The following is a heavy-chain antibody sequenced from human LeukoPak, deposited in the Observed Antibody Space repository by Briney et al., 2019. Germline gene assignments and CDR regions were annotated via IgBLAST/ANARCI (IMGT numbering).Heavy chain of an antibody. CDR3: ARDLAYCGGDCYS. V-gene: IGHV4-38-2*02. CDR1: GYSISSGYY. CDR2: IYHSGST. Sequence: SETLSLTCTVSGYSISSGYYWGWIRQPPGKGLEWIGSIYHSGSTYYNPSLKSRVTISVDTSKNRFSLKLSSVTAADTAVYYCARDLAYCGGDCYSWGQGTLVTVSS. J-gene: IGHJ5*02. D-gene: IGHD2-21*01.